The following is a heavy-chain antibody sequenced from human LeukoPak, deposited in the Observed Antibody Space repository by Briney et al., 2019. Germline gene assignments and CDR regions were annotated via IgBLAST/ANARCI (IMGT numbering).Heavy chain of an antibody. Sequence: SETLSLTCTVSGGSISSSSYYWGWIRQPPGKGLEWIGSIYYSGSTYYNPSLKSRVTISVDTSKNQFSLKLSSVTAADTAVYYCARGMVRGVTNDYWGQGTLVTVSS. CDR2: IYYSGST. J-gene: IGHJ4*02. CDR1: GGSISSSSYY. V-gene: IGHV4-39*07. CDR3: ARGMVRGVTNDY. D-gene: IGHD3-10*01.